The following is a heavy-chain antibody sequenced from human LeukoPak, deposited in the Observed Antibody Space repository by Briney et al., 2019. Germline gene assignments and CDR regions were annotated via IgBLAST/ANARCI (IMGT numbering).Heavy chain of an antibody. D-gene: IGHD1-26*01. J-gene: IGHJ3*02. V-gene: IGHV3-23*01. CDR1: GFTFSSYA. Sequence: GGSLRLSCAASGFTFSSYAMSWVRQAPGKGLEWVSGISDSGDITYYADSVKGRFTISRDNSKNTLCVQVNSLRVEDTAVYYCAKDRRGGSYYAATLDIWGQGTMVTVSS. CDR3: AKDRRGGSYYAATLDI. CDR2: ISDSGDIT.